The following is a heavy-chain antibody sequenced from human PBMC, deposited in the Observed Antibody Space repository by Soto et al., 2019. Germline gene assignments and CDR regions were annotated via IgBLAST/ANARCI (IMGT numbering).Heavy chain of an antibody. V-gene: IGHV4-39*01. CDR2: IYYSGST. CDR3: ARPLGGSGSSNWFDP. Sequence: QLQLQESGPGLVKPSETLSLTCTVSGGSISSSSYYWGWIRQPPGKGLEWIGSIYYSGSTYYNPSLTSRVTISVDTSKNQFSLKLSSVTAADTAVYYCARPLGGSGSSNWFDPWGQGTLVTVSS. J-gene: IGHJ5*02. CDR1: GGSISSSSYY. D-gene: IGHD3-10*01.